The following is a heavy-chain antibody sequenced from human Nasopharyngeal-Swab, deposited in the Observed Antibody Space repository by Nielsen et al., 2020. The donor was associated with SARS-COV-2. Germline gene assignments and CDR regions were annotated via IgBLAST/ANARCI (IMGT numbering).Heavy chain of an antibody. CDR2: IKQDGSEK. J-gene: IGHJ6*02. V-gene: IGHV3-7*01. CDR3: ARDPDPGYCSGGSCYPKHYGMDV. D-gene: IGHD2-15*01. Sequence: GGSLRLSCAASGFTFSSYWMSWVRQAPGKGLEWVANIKQDGSEKYYVDSVKGRFTISRDNAKNSLYLQMNSLRAEDTAVYYCARDPDPGYCSGGSCYPKHYGMDVWGQGTTVTVSS. CDR1: GFTFSSYW.